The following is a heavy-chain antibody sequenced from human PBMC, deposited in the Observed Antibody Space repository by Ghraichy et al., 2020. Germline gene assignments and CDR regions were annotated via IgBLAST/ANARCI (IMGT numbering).Heavy chain of an antibody. CDR1: GFTFSSYS. CDR3: ARGSRVVRFYYYDGMDV. J-gene: IGHJ6*02. CDR2: ITSSSRTK. D-gene: IGHD4-23*01. V-gene: IGHV3-48*02. Sequence: GESLNISCVGSGFTFSSYSMNWVRQAPGKGLEWVSYITSSSRTKSYADSVKGRFTISRDNAQNSLYLQMNNLRDEDTAIYYCARGSRVVRFYYYDGMDVWGQGTTVTVSS.